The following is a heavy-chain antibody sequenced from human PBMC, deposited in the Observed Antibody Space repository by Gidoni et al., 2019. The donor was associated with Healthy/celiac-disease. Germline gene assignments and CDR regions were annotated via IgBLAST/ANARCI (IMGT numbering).Heavy chain of an antibody. V-gene: IGHV4-39*07. Sequence: QLQLQESGPGLVKPSATLSLTCTVSGGSISSSSYYWGWIRQPPGKGLEWIGSIYYSGSTYYNPSLKSRVTISVDTSKNQFSLKLSSVTAADTAVYYCARADRRYYDTFDIWGQGTMVTVSS. CDR3: ARADRRYYDTFDI. D-gene: IGHD3-10*01. CDR1: GGSISSSSYY. CDR2: IYYSGST. J-gene: IGHJ3*02.